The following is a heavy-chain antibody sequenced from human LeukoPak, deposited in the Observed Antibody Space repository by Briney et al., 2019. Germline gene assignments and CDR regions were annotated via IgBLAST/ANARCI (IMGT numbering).Heavy chain of an antibody. CDR1: GGSIRSYS. Sequence: SETLSLTCTVSGGSIRSYSWSWIRQPPGKGLEWIGYIYDSGNTNYNPSLKSRVTMSVDTSRDQFSLKVSSVTAADTAVYYCARLRYSTSYYYHGMDVWGQGTTVTVS. CDR3: ARLRYSTSYYYHGMDV. CDR2: IYDSGNT. D-gene: IGHD3-9*01. V-gene: IGHV4-59*01. J-gene: IGHJ6*02.